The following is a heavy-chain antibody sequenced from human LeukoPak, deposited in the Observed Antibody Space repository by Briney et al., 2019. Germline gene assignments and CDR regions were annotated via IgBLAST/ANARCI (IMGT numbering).Heavy chain of an antibody. CDR2: INPSGGST. D-gene: IGHD2-8*01. V-gene: IGHV1-46*01. Sequence: ASVKVSCKASGYTFTSYYMHWVRQAPGQGLEWMGIINPSGGSTSYAQKFQGRVTITADESTSTAYMELSSLRSEDTAVYYCARGVVLMVYANYFDYWGQGTLVTVSS. CDR1: GYTFTSYY. J-gene: IGHJ4*02. CDR3: ARGVVLMVYANYFDY.